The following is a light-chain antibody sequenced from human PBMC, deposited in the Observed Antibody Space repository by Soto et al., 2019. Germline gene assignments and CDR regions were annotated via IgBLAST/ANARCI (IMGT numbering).Light chain of an antibody. J-gene: IGKJ5*01. Sequence: DIQMPQSPSSLSASVGDRVTITCRASQSISSYLNWYQQKPGKAPKLLIYAASSLQSGVPSRVSGSGSATAFTLTISSLHPEYFATYYCQQSYSTPPITFGQGTRLAI. CDR3: QQSYSTPPIT. V-gene: IGKV1-39*01. CDR1: QSISSY. CDR2: AAS.